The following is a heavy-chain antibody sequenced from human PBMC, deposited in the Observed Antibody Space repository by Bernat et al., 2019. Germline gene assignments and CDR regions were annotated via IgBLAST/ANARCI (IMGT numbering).Heavy chain of an antibody. D-gene: IGHD1-26*01. CDR3: ARRSDLWENYWFDP. J-gene: IGHJ5*02. CDR1: GGSISSSSYY. V-gene: IGHV4-39*01. Sequence: QLQLQESGPGLVKPSETLSLTCTVPGGSISSSSYYWGWIRQPPGKGLEWIGSIYYSGSTYYNPSLKSRVTISVDTSKNQFSLKLSSVTAADTAVYYCARRSDLWENYWFDPWGQGTLVTVSS. CDR2: IYYSGST.